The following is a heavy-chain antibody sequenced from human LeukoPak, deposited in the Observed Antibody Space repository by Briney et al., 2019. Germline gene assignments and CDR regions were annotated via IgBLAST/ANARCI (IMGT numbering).Heavy chain of an antibody. V-gene: IGHV3-20*04. Sequence: GSLRLSCAASGFTFDDYGLSWARRAQGKGLGWVSGINWNGGSPGYADSVKGRFTISRDNAKNSLYLQMNSVRAEDTALYYCARVGAPGGDGYNLPGRYWGQGTLVTVSS. J-gene: IGHJ4*02. CDR2: INWNGGSP. D-gene: IGHD5-24*01. CDR1: GFTFDDYG. CDR3: ARVGAPGGDGYNLPGRY.